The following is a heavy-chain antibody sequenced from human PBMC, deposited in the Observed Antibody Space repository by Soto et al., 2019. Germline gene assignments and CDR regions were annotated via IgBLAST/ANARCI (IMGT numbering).Heavy chain of an antibody. CDR1: GGSISSCGYY. CDR3: ARGRGYAFTTEYFQH. V-gene: IGHV4-31*03. CDR2: IYYSGST. Sequence: PSETLSLTSTVSGGSISSCGYYWSWIRQHPGKGLEWIGYIYYSGSTYYNPSLKSRVTISVDTSKNQFSLKLSSVTAADTAVYYCARGRGYAFTTEYFQHWGQGTLVTVSS. D-gene: IGHD2-8*01. J-gene: IGHJ1*01.